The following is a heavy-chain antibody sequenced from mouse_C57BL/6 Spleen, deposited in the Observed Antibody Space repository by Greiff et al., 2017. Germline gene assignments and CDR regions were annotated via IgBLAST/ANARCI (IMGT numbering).Heavy chain of an antibody. D-gene: IGHD2-4*01. CDR2: IYPRSGNT. V-gene: IGHV1-81*01. Sequence: VQLQESGAELARPGASVKLSCKASGYTFTSYGISWVKQRTGQGLEWIGEIYPRSGNTYYNEKFKGKATLTADKSSSTAYMELRSLTSEDSAVYFCARSGITTEGFAYWGQGTLVTVSA. CDR1: GYTFTSYG. CDR3: ARSGITTEGFAY. J-gene: IGHJ3*01.